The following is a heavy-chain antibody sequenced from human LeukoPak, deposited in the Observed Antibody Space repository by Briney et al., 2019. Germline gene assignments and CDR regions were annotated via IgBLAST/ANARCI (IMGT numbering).Heavy chain of an antibody. CDR3: AIAAAGTLFDP. V-gene: IGHV1-18*01. CDR1: GGTFSSYG. CDR2: ISAYNGNT. D-gene: IGHD6-13*01. J-gene: IGHJ5*02. Sequence: ASVKVSCKASGGTFSSYGISWVRQAPGQGLEWMGWISAYNGNTNYAQKLQGRVTMTTDTSTSTAYMELRSLRSDDTAVYYCAIAAAGTLFDPWGQGTLVTVSS.